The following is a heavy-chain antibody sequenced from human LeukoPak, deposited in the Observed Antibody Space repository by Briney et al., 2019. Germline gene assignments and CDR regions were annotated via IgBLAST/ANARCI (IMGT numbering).Heavy chain of an antibody. Sequence: PGGSLRLPCAASGFTFSSYAMSWVRQAPGKGLEWVSAISGSGGSTYYADSVEGRFTISRDNSKNTLHLQMNSLRAEDTAVYYCAKDHFGSGNYYRPFGYWGQGTLVTVSS. CDR1: GFTFSSYA. CDR2: ISGSGGST. J-gene: IGHJ4*02. CDR3: AKDHFGSGNYYRPFGY. V-gene: IGHV3-23*01. D-gene: IGHD3-10*01.